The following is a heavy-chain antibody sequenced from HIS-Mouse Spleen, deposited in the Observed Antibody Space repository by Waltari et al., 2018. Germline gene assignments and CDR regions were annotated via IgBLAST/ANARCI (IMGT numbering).Heavy chain of an antibody. CDR2: IYYSGST. CDR3: AREIPYSSSWYDWYFDL. D-gene: IGHD6-13*01. J-gene: IGHJ2*01. V-gene: IGHV4-39*07. CDR1: GGSISSSSYY. Sequence: QLQLQESGPGLVKPSETLSLTCTVSGGSISSSSYYWGWIRQPPGKGLEWIGSIYYSGSTDYNPSLRSRVTISVETSKNQFSLKLSSVTAADTAVYYCAREIPYSSSWYDWYFDLCGRGTLVTVSS.